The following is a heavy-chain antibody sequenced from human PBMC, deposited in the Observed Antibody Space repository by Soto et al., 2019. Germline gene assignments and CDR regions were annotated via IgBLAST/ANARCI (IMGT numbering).Heavy chain of an antibody. CDR1: GGTFSSFA. V-gene: IGHV1-69*12. J-gene: IGHJ6*02. CDR2: IVPMLAAP. Sequence: QVLLVQSGAEVKKPGSSVRVSCKTSGGTFSSFAISWVRLAPGQGLEWMGVIVPMLAAPTYAQKFQGRVSITADEATRTAYMELSRRRSDDTAGYYCAGDRVMQGSAYYYGRDVWGQGATVTVSS. CDR3: AGDRVMQGSAYYYGRDV. D-gene: IGHD2-15*01.